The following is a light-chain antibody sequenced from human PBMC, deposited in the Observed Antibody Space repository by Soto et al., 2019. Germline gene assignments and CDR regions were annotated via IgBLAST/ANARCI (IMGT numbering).Light chain of an antibody. Sequence: DIQMTQSPSSLSASVGDRVTITCRASESIARHLNWYQQKPGKAPKLLIYAASSLQNGVPSRFRGGGSGTYFTLTISNLQTEDFATYYCQQSYSTLSITFGQGTRLEI. CDR1: ESIARH. CDR2: AAS. J-gene: IGKJ5*01. CDR3: QQSYSTLSIT. V-gene: IGKV1-39*01.